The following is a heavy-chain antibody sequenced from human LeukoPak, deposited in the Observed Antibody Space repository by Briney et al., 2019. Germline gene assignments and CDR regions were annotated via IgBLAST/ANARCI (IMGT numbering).Heavy chain of an antibody. J-gene: IGHJ4*02. V-gene: IGHV3-7*03. CDR2: IKQDGSEK. D-gene: IGHD3-10*01. Sequence: GGSLRLSCAASGFTFSSYWMSWVRQAPGKGLEWVANIKQDGSEKYYVDSVKGRFTISRDNAKNSLYLQMNSLRAEDTAVYYCARESSYYGSGSYFDYWGQGTLVTVSS. CDR1: GFTFSSYW. CDR3: ARESSYYGSGSYFDY.